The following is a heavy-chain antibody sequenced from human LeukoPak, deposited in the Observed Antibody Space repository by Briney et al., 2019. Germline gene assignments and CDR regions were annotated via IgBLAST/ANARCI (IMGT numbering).Heavy chain of an antibody. CDR1: GGSISSSSYY. D-gene: IGHD3-22*01. CDR3: AREDDSSGYYHY. Sequence: PSETLSLTCTVSGGSISSSSYYWGWIRQPPGKGLEWIGSIYYSGSTYYNPSLKSRVTISVDTSKNQFSLKLSSVTAADTAVYYCAREDDSSGYYHYWGQGTLVTVSS. V-gene: IGHV4-39*02. J-gene: IGHJ4*02. CDR2: IYYSGST.